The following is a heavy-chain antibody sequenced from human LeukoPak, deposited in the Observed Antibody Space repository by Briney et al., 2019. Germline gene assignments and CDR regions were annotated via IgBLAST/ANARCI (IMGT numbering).Heavy chain of an antibody. J-gene: IGHJ4*02. V-gene: IGHV3-23*01. CDR3: AKDSSNGTYFDY. CDR2: ISGSGGST. Sequence: GGSLRLSCAVSGFTFSTYDMSWVRQAPGKGLEWVSAISGSGGSTYYADSVKGRFTISRDNSKNTLYLQLKSLRAEDTAVYYCAKDSSNGTYFDYWGQGTLVTVSS. D-gene: IGHD2-8*01. CDR1: GFTFSTYD.